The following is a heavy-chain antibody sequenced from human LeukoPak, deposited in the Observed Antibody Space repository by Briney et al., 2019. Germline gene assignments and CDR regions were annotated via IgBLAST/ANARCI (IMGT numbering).Heavy chain of an antibody. D-gene: IGHD3-3*01. CDR2: IYTSGST. CDR3: ARHRHYDFWSGYTIYDY. Sequence: SETLSLTCTVSGGSISSYYWSWIRQPAGKGLEWIGRIYTSGSTNYNPSLKSRVTMSVDTSKNQFSLKLSSVTAADTAVYYCARHRHYDFWSGYTIYDYWGQGTLVTVSS. J-gene: IGHJ4*02. V-gene: IGHV4-4*07. CDR1: GGSISSYY.